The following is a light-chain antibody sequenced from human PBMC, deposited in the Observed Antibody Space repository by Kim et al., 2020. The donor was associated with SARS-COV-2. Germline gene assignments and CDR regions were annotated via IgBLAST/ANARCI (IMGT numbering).Light chain of an antibody. V-gene: IGLV4-69*02. CDR3: QTWATGIHV. CDR1: SDHSRYS. Sequence: SVRLTCTLSSDHSRYSIAWHQQQPGKGPRYMMKVSSDGSHIRGDGISERFSGSSSGAERYLTISSLQSVDEADYYCQTWATGIHVFGTGTKVTVL. CDR2: VSSDGSH. J-gene: IGLJ1*01.